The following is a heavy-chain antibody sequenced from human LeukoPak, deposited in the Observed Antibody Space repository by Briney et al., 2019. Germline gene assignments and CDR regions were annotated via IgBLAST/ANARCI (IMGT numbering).Heavy chain of an antibody. CDR1: GGSISSYY. J-gene: IGHJ5*02. CDR2: IYYSGST. D-gene: IGHD2-15*01. Sequence: PSETLSLTCTVSGGSISSYYWSWIRQPPGKGLEWIGYIYYSGSTNYNPSLKSRATISVDTSKNQFSLKLSSVTAADTAVYYCARRFGGGRYNWFDPWGQGTLVTVSS. V-gene: IGHV4-59*08. CDR3: ARRFGGGRYNWFDP.